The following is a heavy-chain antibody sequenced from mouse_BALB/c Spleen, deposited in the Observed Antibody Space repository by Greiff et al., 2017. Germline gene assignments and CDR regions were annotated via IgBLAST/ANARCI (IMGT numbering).Heavy chain of an antibody. V-gene: IGHV1-14*01. J-gene: IGHJ2*01. CDR2: INPYNDGT. CDR3: ARDYGNYEGNFDY. CDR1: GYTFTSYV. D-gene: IGHD2-1*01. Sequence: VQLQQSGPELVKPGASVKMSCKASGYTFTSYVMHWVKQKPGQGLEWIGYINPYNDGTKYNEKFKGKATLTSDKSSSTAYMELSSLTSEDSAVYYCARDYGNYEGNFDYWGQGTTLTVSS.